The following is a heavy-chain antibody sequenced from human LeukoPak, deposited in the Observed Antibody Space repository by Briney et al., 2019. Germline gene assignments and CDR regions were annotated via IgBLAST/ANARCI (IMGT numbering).Heavy chain of an antibody. V-gene: IGHV1-69*13. J-gene: IGHJ6*02. D-gene: IGHD3-3*01. CDR3: ARDLTIFGVVNSTYYYGMDV. CDR1: GGTFGSYA. CDR2: IIPIFGTA. Sequence: GASVKVSCKASGGTFGSYAISWVRQAPGQGLEWMGGIIPIFGTANYAQKFQGRVTITADESTSTAYMELSSLRSEDTAVYYRARDLTIFGVVNSTYYYGMDVWGQGTTVTVSS.